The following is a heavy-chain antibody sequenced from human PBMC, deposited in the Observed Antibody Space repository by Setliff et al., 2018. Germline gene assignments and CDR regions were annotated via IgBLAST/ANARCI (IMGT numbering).Heavy chain of an antibody. CDR3: ARAHGATTTFYYYMDV. CDR2: ISPYKSDT. Sequence: ASVKVSCKASGYSFINYGITWVRQAPGQGLEWMGWISPYKSDTNYAQKFQGRVSMTTDTSTSTAYMELSSLTYEDTAVYFCARAHGATTTFYYYMDVWGKGTTVTVSS. CDR1: GYSFINYG. J-gene: IGHJ6*03. V-gene: IGHV1-18*01. D-gene: IGHD1-1*01.